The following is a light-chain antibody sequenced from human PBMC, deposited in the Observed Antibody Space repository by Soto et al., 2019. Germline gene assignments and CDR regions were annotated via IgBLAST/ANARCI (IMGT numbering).Light chain of an antibody. Sequence: QSVLTQPPSASGTPGQRVTISCSGSSSNIGSNYVYWYQQLPGTAPKLLIYRNNQRPSGVPDRFSGSKSDTSASLAISGLRSEDEADYYCAAWDYSLSGWVFGGGTKLTVL. V-gene: IGLV1-47*01. CDR3: AAWDYSLSGWV. CDR1: SSNIGSNY. J-gene: IGLJ3*02. CDR2: RNN.